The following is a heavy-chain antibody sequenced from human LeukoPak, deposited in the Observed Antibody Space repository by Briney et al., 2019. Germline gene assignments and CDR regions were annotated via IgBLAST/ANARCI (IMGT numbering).Heavy chain of an antibody. Sequence: ASVKVSCKASGYTFISYGISWVRQAPGQGLEWMGWISGYNGNTNYAQNLQGRVTMTTDTSTSTAYMELRSLRSDDTAVYYCARGLGVVTAQSEQPKPRYFDLWGRGAQVAVSS. V-gene: IGHV1-18*01. CDR2: ISGYNGNT. D-gene: IGHD2-21*02. J-gene: IGHJ2*01. CDR1: GYTFISYG. CDR3: ARGLGVVTAQSEQPKPRYFDL.